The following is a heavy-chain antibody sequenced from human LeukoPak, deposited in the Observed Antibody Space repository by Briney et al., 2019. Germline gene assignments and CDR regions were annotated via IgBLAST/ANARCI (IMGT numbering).Heavy chain of an antibody. V-gene: IGHV3-23*01. Sequence: GGSLRLSCAASGFTFSSSAMSWVRQAPGKGLEWVSNISGSGSGGSTYYADSVKGRFTISRDNAKNSLYLQMNSLRAEDTAVYYCARDRGYDTPPTWHEGFDIWGQGTVVTVSS. CDR1: GFTFSSSA. CDR3: ARDRGYDTPPTWHEGFDI. CDR2: ISGSGSGGST. J-gene: IGHJ3*02. D-gene: IGHD5-12*01.